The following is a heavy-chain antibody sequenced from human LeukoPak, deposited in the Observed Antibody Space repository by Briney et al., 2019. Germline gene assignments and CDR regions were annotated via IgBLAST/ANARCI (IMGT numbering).Heavy chain of an antibody. CDR3: ATDGSGSYYNSRNFDY. V-gene: IGHV4-4*02. Sequence: PSGTLSLTCAVSGGSISSSNWWSWVRQPPGKGLEWIGEIYHSGSTNYNPSLKSRVTISVDKSKNQFSLKLSSVTAADTAVYYCATDGSGSYYNSRNFDYWGQGTLVTVSS. CDR2: IYHSGST. D-gene: IGHD3-10*01. J-gene: IGHJ4*02. CDR1: GGSISSSNW.